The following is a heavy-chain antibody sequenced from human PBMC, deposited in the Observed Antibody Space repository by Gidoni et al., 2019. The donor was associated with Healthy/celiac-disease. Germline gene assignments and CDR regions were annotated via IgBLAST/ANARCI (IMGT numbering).Heavy chain of an antibody. CDR2: ISSSSSYI. CDR1: GFTFSRYS. J-gene: IGHJ6*02. V-gene: IGHV3-21*01. CDR3: ARGLWVPAAHGDYYYYYGMDV. Sequence: EVQLVESGGGLVKPGGSLRLSCAASGFTFSRYSMNWVRQAPGKGLEWVSSISSSSSYIYYADSVKGRFTISRDNAKNSLYLQMNSLRAEDTAVYYCARGLWVPAAHGDYYYYYGMDVWGQGTTVTVSS. D-gene: IGHD2-2*01.